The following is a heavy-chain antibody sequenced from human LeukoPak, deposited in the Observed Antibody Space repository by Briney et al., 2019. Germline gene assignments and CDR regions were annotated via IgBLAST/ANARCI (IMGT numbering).Heavy chain of an antibody. CDR1: GYTFTSYG. V-gene: IGHV1-18*01. Sequence: ASVKVSCKASGYTFTSYGISWVRQAPGQGLEWMGWISAYNGNTNYAQKLQGRVTMTTDTSMSTAYMELRSLRSDDTAVYYCARDGVAYCGGDCYSSDAFDIWGQGTMVTVSS. CDR3: ARDGVAYCGGDCYSSDAFDI. CDR2: ISAYNGNT. J-gene: IGHJ3*02. D-gene: IGHD2-21*02.